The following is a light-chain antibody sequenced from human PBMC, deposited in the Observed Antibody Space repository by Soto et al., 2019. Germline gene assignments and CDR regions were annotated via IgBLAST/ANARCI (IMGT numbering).Light chain of an antibody. CDR1: SSDVGAYNY. J-gene: IGLJ1*01. CDR3: SSKRDSSTLFV. V-gene: IGLV2-14*01. Sequence: QSVLTHPASVSGPPGQSIALSCTGTSSDVGAYNYVSWYQHHPGKVPKLLIYEVTNRPSGVSDRFSGSKSGNTASLTISGLQAEDEADYYCSSKRDSSTLFVFGTGTKVTVL. CDR2: EVT.